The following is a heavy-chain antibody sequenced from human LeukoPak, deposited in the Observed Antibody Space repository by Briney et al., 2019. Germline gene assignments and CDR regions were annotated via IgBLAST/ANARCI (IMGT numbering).Heavy chain of an antibody. Sequence: SETLSLTCTVSSGSISRYYWSWIRQPPGKGLEWIGYIYYSGSTNYNPSLKSRVTISVDTSKNQFSLKLSSVTAADTAVYYCARDPMTDAFDIWGQGTMVTVSS. CDR2: IYYSGST. V-gene: IGHV4-59*01. CDR1: SGSISRYY. D-gene: IGHD3-22*01. CDR3: ARDPMTDAFDI. J-gene: IGHJ3*02.